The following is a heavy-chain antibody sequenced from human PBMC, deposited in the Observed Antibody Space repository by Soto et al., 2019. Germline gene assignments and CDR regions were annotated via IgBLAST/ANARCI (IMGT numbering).Heavy chain of an antibody. D-gene: IGHD2-15*01. CDR2: ISVSGCST. Sequence: GGSLRLSCAASVFTFSSYAMSWVRQAPGKWLEWFSAISVSGCSTXXADSVKGRXTISRYNSKNTXYLQTXSLRAEDTAVYYCAKDIDHLDVWGQGTTVTVS. CDR1: VFTFSSYA. CDR3: AKDIDHLDV. J-gene: IGHJ6*02. V-gene: IGHV3-23*01.